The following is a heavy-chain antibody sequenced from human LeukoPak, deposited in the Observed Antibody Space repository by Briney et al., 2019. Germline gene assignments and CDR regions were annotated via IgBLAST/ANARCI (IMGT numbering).Heavy chain of an antibody. CDR3: AKERYYYDSSGYYQYYFDY. CDR2: ISYDGSNK. D-gene: IGHD3-22*01. J-gene: IGHJ4*02. CDR1: GFTFSSYG. Sequence: GGSLRLSCAASGFTFSSYGMHWVRQAPGKGLEWVAVISYDGSNKYYADSVKGRFTISRDNSKNTLYLQMNSLRAEDSAVYYCAKERYYYDSSGYYQYYFDYWGQGTLVTVSS. V-gene: IGHV3-30*18.